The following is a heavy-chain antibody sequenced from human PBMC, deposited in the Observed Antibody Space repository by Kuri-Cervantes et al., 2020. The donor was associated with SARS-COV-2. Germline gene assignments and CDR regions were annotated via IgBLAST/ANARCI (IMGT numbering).Heavy chain of an antibody. J-gene: IGHJ6*03. V-gene: IGHV3-23*01. CDR2: ISGSGGST. Sequence: GGSLRLSCAASGFTFSSYAMSWVRQAPGKGLEWVSAISGSGGSTYYADTVKGRFTISRDNPTKTLYLQMNSLRAEDTAVYYCARSDRVRELFSRMRYYYYYLMGVWGNGTTVTVSS. CDR3: ARSDRVRELFSRMRYYYYYLMGV. D-gene: IGHD3-10*01. CDR1: GFTFSSYA.